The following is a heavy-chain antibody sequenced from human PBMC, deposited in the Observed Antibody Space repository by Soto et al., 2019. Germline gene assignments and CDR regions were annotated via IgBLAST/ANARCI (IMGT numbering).Heavy chain of an antibody. Sequence: QVFLQESGPGLVKPSETLSLTCTVSGVTVGSPSFYWGWLRQSPGKGLEWIGSIFFGGTTNYNWSFKSRVAMSLDTSKGQISLWLSSVTAADTAVYFCARHRAGAGSYHYYGRDVWGQGTTVTVSS. V-gene: IGHV4-39*01. CDR2: IFFGGTT. CDR1: GVTVGSPSFY. D-gene: IGHD3-10*01. CDR3: ARHRAGAGSYHYYGRDV. J-gene: IGHJ6*02.